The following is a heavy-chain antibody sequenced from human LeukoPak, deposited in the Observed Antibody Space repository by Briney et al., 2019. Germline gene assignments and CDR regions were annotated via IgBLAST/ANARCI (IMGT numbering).Heavy chain of an antibody. CDR3: ARGDEAYCRGGSCYPSY. D-gene: IGHD2-15*01. CDR1: GYTFTSYD. CDR2: MNPNSGNT. V-gene: IGHV1-8*01. J-gene: IGHJ4*02. Sequence: ASVKVSCKASGYTFTSYDINWVRQATGQGLEWMGWMNPNSGNTGYAQKFQGRVTMTRNTSISTAYMELSSLRSEDTAVCYCARGDEAYCRGGSCYPSYWGQGTLVTVSS.